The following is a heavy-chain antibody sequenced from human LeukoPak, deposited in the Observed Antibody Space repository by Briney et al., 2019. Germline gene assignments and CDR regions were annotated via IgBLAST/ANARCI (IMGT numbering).Heavy chain of an antibody. D-gene: IGHD1/OR15-1a*01. CDR2: IYGGST. Sequence: SETLSLTCTVSGGSTTSSYYYWGWIRQPPGQGLEWIGSIYGGSTYYNPSLKGRVSISVDTSKSQFSLKLTSVSAADTAVYYCARLEQQQTGDVFDLWGEGTMVTVSS. CDR3: ARLEQQQTGDVFDL. V-gene: IGHV4-39*01. CDR1: GGSTTSSYYY. J-gene: IGHJ3*01.